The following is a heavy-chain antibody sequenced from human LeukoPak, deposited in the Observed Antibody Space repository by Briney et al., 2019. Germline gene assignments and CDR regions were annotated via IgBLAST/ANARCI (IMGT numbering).Heavy chain of an antibody. V-gene: IGHV1-46*01. D-gene: IGHD3-22*01. CDR3: ARDRSEHYDRSAYSWNDAFDL. CDR1: GYTFTSYY. Sequence: ASVKVSCKASGYTFTSYYLHWVRQAPRQGLEWMGMVNPSGGSTSYAQKFQGRVSMTRDTSTTTVYMELSSLRSDDTAVYYCARDRSEHYDRSAYSWNDAFDLWGQGTMVTVSS. J-gene: IGHJ3*01. CDR2: VNPSGGST.